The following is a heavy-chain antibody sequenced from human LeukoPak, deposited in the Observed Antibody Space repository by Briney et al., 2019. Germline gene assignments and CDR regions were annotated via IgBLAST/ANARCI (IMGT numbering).Heavy chain of an antibody. CDR1: GFTFSSYA. V-gene: IGHV3-23*01. Sequence: SGGSLRLSCAASGFTFSSYAMTWVRQAPGKGLEWVSTIGGSGGNTYYADSVKGRFTISRDNSKNTLYLQMNSLRAEDTALYYCAKATTTGTTVTTPGYWGQGTLVTVSS. CDR3: AKATTTGTTVTTPGY. D-gene: IGHD4-17*01. CDR2: IGGSGGNT. J-gene: IGHJ4*02.